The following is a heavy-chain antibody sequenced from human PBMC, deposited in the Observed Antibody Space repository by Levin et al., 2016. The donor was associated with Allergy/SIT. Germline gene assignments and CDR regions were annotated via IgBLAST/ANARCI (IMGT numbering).Heavy chain of an antibody. J-gene: IGHJ6*02. D-gene: IGHD2-2*02. CDR2: IYYSGST. V-gene: IGHV4-39*01. CDR3: ARGGYCSSTSCDTTYYYYGMDV. CDR1: GGSISSSSYY. Sequence: SETLSLTCTVSGGSISSSSYYWGWIRQPPGKGLEWIGSIYYSGSTYYNPSLKSRVTISVDTSKNQFSLKLSSVTAADTAVYYCARGGYCSSTSCDTTYYYYGMDVWGQGTTVTVSS.